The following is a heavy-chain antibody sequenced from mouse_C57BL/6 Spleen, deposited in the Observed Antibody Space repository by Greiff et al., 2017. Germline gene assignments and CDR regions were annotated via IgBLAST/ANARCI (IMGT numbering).Heavy chain of an antibody. D-gene: IGHD1-1*01. V-gene: IGHV1-52*01. J-gene: IGHJ1*03. Sequence: VQLHPPGAELVRPGSSVKLSCKASGYTFTSYWMHWVKQRPIQGLEWSGNIDPSDSEPHYNQKFKDKATLTVDKSSSKASMQLSSLTSEDSSAYYCARHDGSSLWYFDVWGTGTTVTGSS. CDR2: IDPSDSEP. CDR3: ARHDGSSLWYFDV. CDR1: GYTFTSYW.